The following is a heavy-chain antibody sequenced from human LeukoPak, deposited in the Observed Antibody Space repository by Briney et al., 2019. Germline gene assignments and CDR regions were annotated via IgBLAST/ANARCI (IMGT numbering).Heavy chain of an antibody. V-gene: IGHV3-30*19. D-gene: IGHD5-12*01. CDR2: ISYDGSNK. CDR3: ARVYSGYDPYYFDY. CDR1: GVTFSSYG. J-gene: IGHJ4*02. Sequence: GGSLRLSCAASGVTFSSYGMHWVRQAPGKGLEWVAVISYDGSNKYYADSVKGRFTISRDNSKNTLYLQVNSLRAEDTAVYYCARVYSGYDPYYFDYWGQGTLVTVSS.